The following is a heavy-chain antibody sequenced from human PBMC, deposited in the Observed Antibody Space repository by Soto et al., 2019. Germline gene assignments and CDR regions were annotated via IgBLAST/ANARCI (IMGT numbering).Heavy chain of an antibody. CDR2: IYYSGST. CDR3: ARFGSSSAGVDY. CDR1: GGSISSYY. V-gene: IGHV4-59*01. J-gene: IGHJ4*02. Sequence: SETLSLTCTVSGGSISSYYWSWIRQPPGKGLEWIGYIYYSGSTNYNPSLKSRVTISVDTSKNQFSLKLSSVTAADTAVYYCARFGSSSAGVDYWGQGTLVTVSS. D-gene: IGHD6-6*01.